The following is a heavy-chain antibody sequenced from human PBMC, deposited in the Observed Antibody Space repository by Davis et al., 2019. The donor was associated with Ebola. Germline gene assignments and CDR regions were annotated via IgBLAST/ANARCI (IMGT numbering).Heavy chain of an antibody. Sequence: PSETLSLTCAVYGGSFSGYYWSWIRQPPGKGLEWIGEINHSGSTNYNPSLKSRVTISVDTSKNQFSLKLSSVTAADTAVYYCARAGDILTGPGYFDLWGRGTLVTVSS. CDR3: ARAGDILTGPGYFDL. CDR1: GGSFSGYY. D-gene: IGHD3-9*01. J-gene: IGHJ2*01. V-gene: IGHV4-34*01. CDR2: INHSGST.